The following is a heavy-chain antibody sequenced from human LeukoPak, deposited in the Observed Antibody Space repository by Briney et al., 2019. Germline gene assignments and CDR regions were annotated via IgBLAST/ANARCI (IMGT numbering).Heavy chain of an antibody. CDR1: GFTFSSYS. J-gene: IGHJ4*02. CDR2: IRFDGTNE. V-gene: IGHV3-30*02. Sequence: GGSLRLSCAASGFTFSSYSMNWVRQAPGKGLEWVAFIRFDGTNEHYADPVKGRFIVSRDNSKNTLYLQMNSLRPEDTAVYYCAKDSDTTIVKHFDYWGQGTLVTVSS. D-gene: IGHD5-18*01. CDR3: AKDSDTTIVKHFDY.